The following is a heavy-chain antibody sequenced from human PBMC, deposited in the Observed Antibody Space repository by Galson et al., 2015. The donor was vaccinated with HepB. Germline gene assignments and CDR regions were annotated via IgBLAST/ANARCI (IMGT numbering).Heavy chain of an antibody. CDR3: ARVLGDIVVVPAATPTEYYFDY. V-gene: IGHV1-69*13. D-gene: IGHD2-2*01. CDR2: IIPIFGTA. J-gene: IGHJ4*02. CDR1: GGTFSSYA. Sequence: SVKVSCKASGGTFSSYAISWVRQAPGQGLEWMGGIIPIFGTANYAQKSQGRVTITADESTSTAYMELSSLRSEDTAVYYCARVLGDIVVVPAATPTEYYFDYWGQGTLVTVSS.